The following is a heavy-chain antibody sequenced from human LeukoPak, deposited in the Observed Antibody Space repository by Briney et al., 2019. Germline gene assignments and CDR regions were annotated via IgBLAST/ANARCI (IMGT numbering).Heavy chain of an antibody. V-gene: IGHV3-30*02. D-gene: IGHD3-9*01. CDR3: ARERYFDWLGYYYYYGMDV. J-gene: IGHJ6*02. CDR2: VRYDETTK. CDR1: GFTFSNYG. Sequence: GGSLRLSCAASGFTFSNYGMHWVRQAPGKGLEWVAFVRYDETTKFYADSVKGRFTISKDNSKTTLYLQMNSLRAEDTAVYYCARERYFDWLGYYYYYGMDVWGQGTTVTVSS.